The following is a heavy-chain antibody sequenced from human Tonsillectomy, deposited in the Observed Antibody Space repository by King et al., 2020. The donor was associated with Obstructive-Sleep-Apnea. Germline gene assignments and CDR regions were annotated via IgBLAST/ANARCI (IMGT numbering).Heavy chain of an antibody. CDR2: IRSKAYGGTT. Sequence: EVQLVESGGGLVQPGRSLRLSCTASGFTFGDYAMSWFRQAPGKGLEWVGFIRSKAYGGTTEYAASVKGRFTISRDDSKSIAYLQMNSLKTEDTAVYYCTRDVAPRWYSSSWYYYYYGMDVWGQGTTVTVSS. J-gene: IGHJ6*02. D-gene: IGHD6-13*01. V-gene: IGHV3-49*03. CDR3: TRDVAPRWYSSSWYYYYYGMDV. CDR1: GFTFGDYA.